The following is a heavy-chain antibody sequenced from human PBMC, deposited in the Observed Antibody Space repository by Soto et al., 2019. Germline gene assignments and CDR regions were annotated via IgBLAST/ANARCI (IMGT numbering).Heavy chain of an antibody. D-gene: IGHD3-16*01. V-gene: IGHV2-5*02. CDR2: IFWDDDK. CDR3: AHYVHIWYYVDL. Sequence: TLKESGPAPIKAPETLTVTCSFSVFSLTTSGVGVGRIRQPPGRALEWVALIFWDDDKRYNPSLKSRVTIAEDTCKNPVVLTMANIDPVDMGTYYWAHYVHIWYYVDLWGHGTPVTVS. CDR1: VFSLTTSGVG. J-gene: IGHJ4*01.